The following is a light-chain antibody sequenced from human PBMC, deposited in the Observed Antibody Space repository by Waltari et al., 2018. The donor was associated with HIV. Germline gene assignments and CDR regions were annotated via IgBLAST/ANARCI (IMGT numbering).Light chain of an antibody. V-gene: IGLV3-25*03. CDR2: KAT. CDR1: ALSKNF. J-gene: IGLJ2*01. Sequence: SYELTQPPSVSLSPGQTAKITCSGDALSKNFAYWYQQKSGQAPVLVISKATERPSGIPERVSGSTSGTIVTLTISGVQAEDEADYYCQSADTSNNYVILFGGGTKLTVL. CDR3: QSADTSNNYVIL.